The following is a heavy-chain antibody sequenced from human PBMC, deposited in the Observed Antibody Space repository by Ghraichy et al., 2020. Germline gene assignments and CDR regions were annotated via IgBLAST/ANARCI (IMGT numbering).Heavy chain of an antibody. J-gene: IGHJ4*02. CDR3: SLSDIVVVEADTPFDF. D-gene: IGHD2-15*01. CDR2: LNAGGSTT. CDR1: GFTFSSYA. V-gene: IGHV3-23*01. Sequence: GGSLRLSCAASGFTFSSYAMSWVRQAPGKGLEWVSALNAGGSTTYYADSVKGRFIISRDNSKNTLYLQMNSLRAEDTAVYYCSLSDIVVVEADTPFDFWGQGTLVTVSS.